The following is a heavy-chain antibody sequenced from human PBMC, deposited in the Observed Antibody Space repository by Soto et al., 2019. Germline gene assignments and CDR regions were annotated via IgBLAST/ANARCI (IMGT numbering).Heavy chain of an antibody. J-gene: IGHJ6*02. D-gene: IGHD2-2*01. CDR3: AKVTSARVFYFGLDV. CDR1: GFTFTSYA. Sequence: PGGSLRLSCAASGFTFTSYAMSWVHQAPGKGLEWVAIISGSAGKTYYVDSVKGRFTISRDNSKNTLYLQMNSLRAEDTAVYHCAKVTSARVFYFGLDVWGQGTTVTVSS. V-gene: IGHV3-23*01. CDR2: ISGSAGKT.